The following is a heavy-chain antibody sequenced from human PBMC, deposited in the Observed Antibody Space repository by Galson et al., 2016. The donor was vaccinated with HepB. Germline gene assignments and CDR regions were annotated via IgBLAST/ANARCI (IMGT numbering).Heavy chain of an antibody. V-gene: IGHV3-23*01. CDR2: IAGIGGAT. CDR1: GFPFEDYA. J-gene: IGHJ4*02. D-gene: IGHD2-2*01. Sequence: SLRLSCAASGFPFEDYAMHWVRQVPGKGLEWVSAIAGIGGATYFADSVKGRFIISRDNSKNMLYLQMNSLKAEDTAVYYCAKTPTVVPAATDYIDCWGQGTLVTVSS. CDR3: AKTPTVVPAATDYIDC.